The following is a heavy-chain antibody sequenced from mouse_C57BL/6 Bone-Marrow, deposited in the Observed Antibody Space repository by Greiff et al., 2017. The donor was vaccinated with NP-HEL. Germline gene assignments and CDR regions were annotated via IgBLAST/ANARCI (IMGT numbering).Heavy chain of an antibody. CDR3: ARNRWVLRGYYFDY. CDR2: IWSGGST. D-gene: IGHD2-3*01. J-gene: IGHJ2*01. CDR1: GFSLTSYG. V-gene: IGHV2-2*01. Sequence: QVQLQQSGPGLVQPSQSLSITCTVSGFSLTSYGVHWVRQSPGKGLEWLGVIWSGGSTDYNAAFISRLSISKDNSKSQDFFKMNSLQADDTAIYYCARNRWVLRGYYFDYWGQGTTLTVSS.